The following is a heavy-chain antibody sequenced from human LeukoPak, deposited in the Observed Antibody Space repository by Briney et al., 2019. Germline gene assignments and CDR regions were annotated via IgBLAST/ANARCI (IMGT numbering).Heavy chain of an antibody. CDR1: GGSFSGYY. D-gene: IGHD3-3*01. Sequence: SETLSLTCAVYGGSFSGYYWSWLRQPPGKGLEWIGEINHSGSTNYNPSLKSRVTISVDTSKNQFSLKLSSVTAADTAVYYCAKGSITIFGVVTGTNWFDPWGQGTLVTVSS. CDR3: AKGSITIFGVVTGTNWFDP. J-gene: IGHJ5*02. CDR2: INHSGST. V-gene: IGHV4-34*01.